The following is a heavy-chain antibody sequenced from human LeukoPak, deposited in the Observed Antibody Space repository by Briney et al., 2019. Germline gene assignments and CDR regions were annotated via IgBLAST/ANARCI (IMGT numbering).Heavy chain of an antibody. CDR2: ISGDGGST. CDR3: TLGSLYSSSWYGDY. Sequence: SGGSLRLSCAASGFSFDTYSMTWVRQAPGKGLEWVSAISGDGGSTYYAVSVKGRFTISRDTSKHTLYLQMNGLRAEDTAVYYCTLGSLYSSSWYGDYWGQGTLVTVSS. J-gene: IGHJ4*02. V-gene: IGHV3-23*01. D-gene: IGHD6-13*01. CDR1: GFSFDTYS.